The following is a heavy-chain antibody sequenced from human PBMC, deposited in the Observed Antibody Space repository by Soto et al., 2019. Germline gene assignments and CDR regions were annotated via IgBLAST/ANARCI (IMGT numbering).Heavy chain of an antibody. D-gene: IGHD5-18*01. CDR2: IRSSGSTI. CDR3: ARGGGRVADPAMVQCLDY. Sequence: EVQLVEAGGGLVQPGGSLRLSCAASGFTFSSYEMNWVRQAPGKGLEWVSYIRSSGSTIYYADSVKGRFTISRDNARNSLYLQRHRLRAEDTAVYYCARGGGRVADPAMVQCLDYWRQGTRVTVSS. V-gene: IGHV3-48*03. J-gene: IGHJ4*02. CDR1: GFTFSSYE.